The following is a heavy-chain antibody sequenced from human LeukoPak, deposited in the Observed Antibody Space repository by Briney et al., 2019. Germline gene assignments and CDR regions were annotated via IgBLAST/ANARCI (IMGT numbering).Heavy chain of an antibody. CDR1: GGTFNSYA. CDR3: ASYYYYDSSGYYDFDY. CDR2: IIPIFGTA. D-gene: IGHD3-22*01. J-gene: IGHJ4*02. Sequence: SVKVSFKASGGTFNSYAISWVRQAPGQGLEWMGGIIPIFGTANYAQKFQGRVTITTDESTSTAYMELSSLRSEDTAVYYCASYYYYDSSGYYDFDYWGQGTLATVSS. V-gene: IGHV1-69*05.